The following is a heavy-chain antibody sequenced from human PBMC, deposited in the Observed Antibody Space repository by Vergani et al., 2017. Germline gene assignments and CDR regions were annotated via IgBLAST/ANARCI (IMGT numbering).Heavy chain of an antibody. CDR2: IIPIFGTA. D-gene: IGHD3-3*01. J-gene: IGHJ6*03. CDR3: AREVSPPDFWSGYIGYYYYMDV. V-gene: IGHV1-69*06. Sequence: QVQLVQSGAEVKKPGSSVKVSCKASGGTFSSYAISWVRQAPGQGLEWMGGIIPIFGTANYAQKFQGRVTITADKSTSTAYVELSSLRSEDTAVYYCAREVSPPDFWSGYIGYYYYMDVWGKGTTVTVSS. CDR1: GGTFSSYA.